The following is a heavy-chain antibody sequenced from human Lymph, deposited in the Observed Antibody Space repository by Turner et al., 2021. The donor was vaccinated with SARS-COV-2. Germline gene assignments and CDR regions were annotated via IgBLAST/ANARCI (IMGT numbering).Heavy chain of an antibody. CDR1: GFTFDEYV. CDR3: AKGRRFGMDV. J-gene: IGHJ6*02. CDR2: ISWNSGSI. V-gene: IGHV3-9*01. Sequence: EVQLVESGGGLVQPGRSLRLSCAASGFTFDEYVMHWVRQAPGKGLEWVSSISWNSGSIDYADSVKGRFTISRDNAKNSLYLQMNSLRAEDTAFYYCAKGRRFGMDVWGQGTTVTVSS.